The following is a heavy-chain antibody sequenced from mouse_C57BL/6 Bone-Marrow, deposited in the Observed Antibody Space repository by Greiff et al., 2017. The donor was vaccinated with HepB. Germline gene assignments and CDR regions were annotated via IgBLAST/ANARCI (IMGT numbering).Heavy chain of an antibody. Sequence: EVKVVESGGGLVQSGRSLRLSCATSGFTFSDFYMEWVRQAPGKGLEWIAASRNKANDYTTEYSASVKGRFIVSRDTSQSILYLQMNALRAEDTAIYYCARDADYDYYYAMDYWGQGTSVTVSS. CDR1: GFTFSDFY. CDR2: SRNKANDYTT. CDR3: ARDADYDYYYAMDY. D-gene: IGHD2-4*01. V-gene: IGHV7-1*01. J-gene: IGHJ4*01.